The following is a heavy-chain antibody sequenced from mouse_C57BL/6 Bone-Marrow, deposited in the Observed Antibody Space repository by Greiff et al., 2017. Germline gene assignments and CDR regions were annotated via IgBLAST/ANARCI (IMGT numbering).Heavy chain of an antibody. Sequence: DVKLVESGGGLVQPGGSLSLSCAASGFTFTDYYMSWVRQPPGKALEWLGFISNKANGYTSEYSASVKGRFTTSRDNSQSILYLQMNALRAEDRATYYCAGSNPSHYCGSSYEFAYWGQGTLVTVSA. D-gene: IGHD1-1*01. J-gene: IGHJ3*01. CDR3: AGSNPSHYCGSSYEFAY. V-gene: IGHV7-3*01. CDR2: ISNKANGYTS. CDR1: GFTFTDYY.